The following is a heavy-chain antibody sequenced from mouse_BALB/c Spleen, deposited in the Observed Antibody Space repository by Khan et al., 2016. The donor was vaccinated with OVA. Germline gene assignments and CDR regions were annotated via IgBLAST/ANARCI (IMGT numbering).Heavy chain of an antibody. J-gene: IGHJ4*01. CDR2: IGPGSGNT. V-gene: IGHV1S41*01. D-gene: IGHD1-1*01. CDR3: ASSNCYGSSLYAMDY. CDR1: GYTFTSYW. Sequence: DLVKPGASVKLSCKASGYTFTSYWINWIKQRPGQGLEWVGHIGPGSGNTYYNEIFKGKATLTVDTSSSTAYIQLSSLSSEDSAVSSSASSNCYGSSLYAMDYWGQGTSITVSS.